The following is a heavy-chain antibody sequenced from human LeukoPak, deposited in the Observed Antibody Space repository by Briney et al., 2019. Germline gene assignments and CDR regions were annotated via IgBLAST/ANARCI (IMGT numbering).Heavy chain of an antibody. CDR2: IYASGIT. CDR3: ARVYIAGYYFDY. J-gene: IGHJ4*01. Sequence: QVQLQESGPGLVKPSQTLSLTCTVSGGSISSGSYYWSWIRQPAGKGLEWIGRIYASGITHYSVSLRSRVTISVEPSKNQFSLKLISVTAADTAVYDCARVYIAGYYFDYWGQGTLVTVSS. CDR1: GGSISSGSYY. D-gene: IGHD2-15*01. V-gene: IGHV4-61*02.